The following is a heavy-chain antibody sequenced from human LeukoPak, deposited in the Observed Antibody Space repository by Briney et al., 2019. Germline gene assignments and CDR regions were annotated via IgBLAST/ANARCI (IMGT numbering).Heavy chain of an antibody. CDR1: GDSISSSTYY. CDR2: MYYSGST. Sequence: SETLSLTCTVSGDSISSSTYYWGWIRQPTGKGLEWIGSMYYSGSTHYHPSLKSRVTISVDTAKNQFSLKVSSVTAADTAVYYCARDHGSSNWYYYWGQGTLVTVSS. J-gene: IGHJ4*02. CDR3: ARDHGSSNWYYY. D-gene: IGHD6-13*01. V-gene: IGHV4-39*07.